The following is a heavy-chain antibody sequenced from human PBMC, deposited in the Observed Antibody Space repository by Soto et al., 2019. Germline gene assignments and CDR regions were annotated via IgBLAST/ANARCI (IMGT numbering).Heavy chain of an antibody. J-gene: IGHJ4*02. CDR2: IYQSGSA. V-gene: IGHV4-30-2*01. CDR3: AIGATAGAGLFDH. CDR1: GDSISSGGYS. D-gene: IGHD6-13*01. Sequence: QLQLQESGSGLVKPSQTLSLTCAVSGDSISSGGYSWSWIRQPPGKGLEWIGYIYQSGSAHYNPALNSRVTISVDRSKNQFSLKLSSVTAADTAVYYCAIGATAGAGLFDHWGQGTIVTVSS.